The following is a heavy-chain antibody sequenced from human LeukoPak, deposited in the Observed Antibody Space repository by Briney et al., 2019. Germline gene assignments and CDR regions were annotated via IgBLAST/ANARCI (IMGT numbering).Heavy chain of an antibody. V-gene: IGHV3-7*01. CDR2: INQDGRLI. J-gene: IGHJ6*02. CDR1: GLTFSSHW. CDR3: TRDPIQGVRVYYGMDV. Sequence: TGGSLRLSSAASGLTFSSHWMSWVRQAPGKGPEWVANINQDGRLIYYLQSVKGRFTISRDNAKNSLHLQMNSLRVEDTAVYYCTRDPIQGVRVYYGMDVWGQGTTVTVSS.